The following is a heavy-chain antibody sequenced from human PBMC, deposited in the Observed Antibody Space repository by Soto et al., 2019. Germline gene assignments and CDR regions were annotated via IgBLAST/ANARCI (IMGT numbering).Heavy chain of an antibody. Sequence: SETLSLTCTVSGGSISSGDYYWSWIRQPPGKGLEWIGYIYYSGSTYYNPSLKSRVTISVDTSKNQFSLKLSSVTAADTAVYYCARRLLLWFGAAARDYFDYWGQGTLVTVSS. CDR1: GGSISSGDYY. CDR3: ARRLLLWFGAAARDYFDY. D-gene: IGHD3-10*01. CDR2: IYYSGST. V-gene: IGHV4-30-4*01. J-gene: IGHJ4*02.